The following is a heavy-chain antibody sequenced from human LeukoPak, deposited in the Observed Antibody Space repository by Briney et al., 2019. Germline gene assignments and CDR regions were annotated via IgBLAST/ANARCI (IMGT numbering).Heavy chain of an antibody. CDR2: INSDGSST. Sequence: GGSLRLSCVASGFTFSSYWMHWVRQAPGKGLVWASRINSDGSSTYYADSVKGRFTISRDNAKNTLYLQMNSLRAEDTAVYYCARGYGDWFDPWGQGTLVTVSS. CDR3: ARGYGDWFDP. CDR1: GFTFSSYW. V-gene: IGHV3-74*01. D-gene: IGHD5-18*01. J-gene: IGHJ5*02.